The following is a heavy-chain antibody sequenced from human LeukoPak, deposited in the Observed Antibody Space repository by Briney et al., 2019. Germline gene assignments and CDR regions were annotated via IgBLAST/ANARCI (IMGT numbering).Heavy chain of an antibody. V-gene: IGHV1-18*01. Sequence: ASVKVSCKASGYTFTSYGISWVRQAPGQGLEWMGWISAYNGNTNYAQKLQGRVTMTTDTSTSIAYMELRSLRSDDTAVYYCAREGDFCSSTSCRISFDYWGQGTLVTVSS. CDR1: GYTFTSYG. CDR3: AREGDFCSSTSCRISFDY. D-gene: IGHD2-2*01. J-gene: IGHJ4*02. CDR2: ISAYNGNT.